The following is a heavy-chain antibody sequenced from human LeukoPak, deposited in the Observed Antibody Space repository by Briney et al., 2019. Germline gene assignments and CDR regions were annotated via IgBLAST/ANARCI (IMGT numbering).Heavy chain of an antibody. V-gene: IGHV3-23*01. Sequence: GSLRLSCAASGFTFSSYAMSWVRQAPGKGLEWVSAFSGSGGSTYYADSVKGRFTISRDNSKNTLYLQMNSLRAEDTAVYYCAKGGGSGSYRSWYYGMDVWGQGTTVTVSS. CDR2: FSGSGGST. D-gene: IGHD3-10*01. CDR1: GFTFSSYA. CDR3: AKGGGSGSYRSWYYGMDV. J-gene: IGHJ6*02.